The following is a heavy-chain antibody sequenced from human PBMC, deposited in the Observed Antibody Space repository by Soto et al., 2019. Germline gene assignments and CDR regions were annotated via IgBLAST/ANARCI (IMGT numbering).Heavy chain of an antibody. V-gene: IGHV4-59*01. CDR1: GGSISSYY. Sequence: PSETLSLTCTVSGGSISSYYWSWIRQPPGKGLEWIGYIYYSGSTNYNPSLNSRVTISVDTSKNQFSLKLSSVTAADTAVYYCARATNIWDYYYYGMDVWGQGTTVTVSS. J-gene: IGHJ6*02. CDR2: IYYSGST. D-gene: IGHD2-21*01. CDR3: ARATNIWDYYYYGMDV.